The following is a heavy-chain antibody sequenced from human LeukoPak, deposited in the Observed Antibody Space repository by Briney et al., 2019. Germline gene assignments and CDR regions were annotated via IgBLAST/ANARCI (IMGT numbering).Heavy chain of an antibody. D-gene: IGHD3-9*01. CDR3: ARASIRYFDWLPFDY. J-gene: IGHJ4*02. Sequence: WASVKVSFQASGYTFTSYGISWVRQAPGQGLEWVGWISAYNGNTNYAQKLQGRVTMTTDTSTSTAYMELRSLRSDDTAVYYCARASIRYFDWLPFDYWGQGTLVTVSS. CDR1: GYTFTSYG. CDR2: ISAYNGNT. V-gene: IGHV1-18*01.